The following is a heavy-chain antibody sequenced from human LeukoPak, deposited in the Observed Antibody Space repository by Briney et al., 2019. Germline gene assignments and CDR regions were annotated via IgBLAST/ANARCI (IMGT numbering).Heavy chain of an antibody. D-gene: IGHD1-14*01. V-gene: IGHV1-2*06. CDR1: GYTFTGYY. CDR2: INPNSGGT. Sequence: ASVKVSCKASGYTFTGYYMHWVRQAPAQGLEWMGRINPNSGGTNFAQKFQGRVTMTGDTSISTAYMELSRLKSDDTAVYYCTRGDRNEKFDYWGQGTLVTVSS. J-gene: IGHJ4*02. CDR3: TRGDRNEKFDY.